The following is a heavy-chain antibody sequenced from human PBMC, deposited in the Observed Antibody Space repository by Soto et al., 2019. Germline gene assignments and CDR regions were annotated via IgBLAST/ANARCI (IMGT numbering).Heavy chain of an antibody. J-gene: IGHJ4*02. CDR2: IIPIFGSA. V-gene: IGHV1-69*01. Sequence: QVQLVQSGAEVKKPGSSVRVSCKSCGGVFSSFGLSWVRQAPGQGLEWMGGIIPIFGSANYAQKFQGRVTITADDSTSTVYMELSSLRSEDTALYYCARGRGNSAVITTFDYWGQGTLVTVSS. CDR3: ARGRGNSAVITTFDY. D-gene: IGHD3-16*01. CDR1: GGVFSSFG.